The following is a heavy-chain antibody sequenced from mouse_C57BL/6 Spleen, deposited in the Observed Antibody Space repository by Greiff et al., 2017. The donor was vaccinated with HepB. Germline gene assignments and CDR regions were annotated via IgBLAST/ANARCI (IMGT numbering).Heavy chain of an antibody. CDR1: GYSITSGYY. V-gene: IGHV3-6*01. CDR2: ISYDGSN. J-gene: IGHJ2*01. CDR3: AREPEYFDY. Sequence: ESGPGLVKPSQSLSLTCSVTGYSITSGYYWNWIRQFPGNKLEWMGYISYDGSNNYNPSLKNRISITRDTSKNQFFLKLNSVTTEDTATYYCAREPEYFDYWGQGTTLTVSS.